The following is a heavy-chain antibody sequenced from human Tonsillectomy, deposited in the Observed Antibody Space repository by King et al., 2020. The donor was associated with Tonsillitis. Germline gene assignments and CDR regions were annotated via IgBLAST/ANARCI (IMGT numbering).Heavy chain of an antibody. CDR3: ATGDFWDYYYYFMDV. J-gene: IGHJ6*03. CDR1: GGTFRSYA. Sequence: QLVQSGAEVKKPGSSVKVSCKASGGTFRSYAFSWVRQAPGQGLECMGRIIPIRGIANYAQKFQGRVTITADKSTSTAYMELSSLRSEDTSVYYCATGDFWDYYYYFMDVWGKGTTVTVSS. V-gene: IGHV1-69*04. CDR2: IIPIRGIA. D-gene: IGHD3-3*01.